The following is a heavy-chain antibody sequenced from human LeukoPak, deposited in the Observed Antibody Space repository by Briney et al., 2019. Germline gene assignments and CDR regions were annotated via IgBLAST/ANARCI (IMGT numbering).Heavy chain of an antibody. CDR3: ARARVWYRSGWRAFDN. V-gene: IGHV4-59*01. J-gene: IGHJ3*02. CDR2: IYYSGST. Sequence: SETLSLTCTVSGGSISSYYWSWIRQPPGKGLEWIGYIYYSGSTNYNPSLKGRVTISVDTSKNQFSLKLSSVTAADTAGDYCARARVWYRSGWRAFDNWGQGKMGTVSS. CDR1: GGSISSYY. D-gene: IGHD6-19*01.